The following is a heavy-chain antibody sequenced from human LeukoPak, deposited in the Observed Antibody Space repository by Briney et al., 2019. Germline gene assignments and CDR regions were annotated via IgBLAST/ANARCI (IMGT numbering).Heavy chain of an antibody. D-gene: IGHD1-26*01. Sequence: GGSLRLSCAASGFTFSTYAMTWVRQAPGKGLEWVSTISNSVVATYYADSVKGRFTISRDNSKNTLYLQMNSLRAEDTAVYYCATLPRYSSDYWGQGTLVTVSS. J-gene: IGHJ4*02. V-gene: IGHV3-23*01. CDR2: ISNSVVAT. CDR3: ATLPRYSSDY. CDR1: GFTFSTYA.